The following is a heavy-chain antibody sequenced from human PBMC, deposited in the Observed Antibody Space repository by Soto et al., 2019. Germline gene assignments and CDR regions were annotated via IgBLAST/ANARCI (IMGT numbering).Heavy chain of an antibody. CDR1: GYTFSSYG. CDR3: ARGLGGIGYFDY. J-gene: IGHJ4*02. D-gene: IGHD3-16*02. Sequence: GAAVKVSCKASGYTFSSYGIHWVRQAPGQGLEWMGWISAYNGDTNYAQKLQGRVTMTTDTSTGTAYMELRSLRSDDTAVYYCARGLGGIGYFDYWGQGTPVTVSS. CDR2: ISAYNGDT. V-gene: IGHV1-18*01.